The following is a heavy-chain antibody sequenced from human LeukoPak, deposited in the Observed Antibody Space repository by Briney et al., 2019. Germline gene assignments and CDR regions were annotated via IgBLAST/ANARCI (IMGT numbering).Heavy chain of an antibody. D-gene: IGHD6-19*01. CDR1: GFTFSSYG. Sequence: GGSLRLSCAASGFTFSSYGMHWVRQAPGKGLEWVAVIWYDGSNNYYADSVKGRFTISRDNSKNSLYLQMNSLRAEDTALYYCAKDIGLAVAGVDYWGQGTLVTVSS. CDR2: IWYDGSNN. V-gene: IGHV3-30*02. CDR3: AKDIGLAVAGVDY. J-gene: IGHJ4*02.